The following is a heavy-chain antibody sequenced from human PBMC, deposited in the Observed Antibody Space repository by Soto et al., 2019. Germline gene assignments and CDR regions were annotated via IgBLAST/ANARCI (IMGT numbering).Heavy chain of an antibody. V-gene: IGHV6-1*01. CDR2: TYYRSKWYK. CDR1: GDSVPSNSAA. Sequence: SPTLSLTCAVSGDSVPSNSAALNWIRQSPSRGLEWLGRTYYRSKWYKHYAVSVKSRITVNPDTSKNQFSLQLNSVTPEDTAVYYCARSGPGCYIDYWGQGTLVTVSS. D-gene: IGHD3-3*01. J-gene: IGHJ4*02. CDR3: ARSGPGCYIDY.